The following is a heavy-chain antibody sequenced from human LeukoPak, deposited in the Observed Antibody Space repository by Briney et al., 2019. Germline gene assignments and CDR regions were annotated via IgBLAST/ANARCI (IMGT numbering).Heavy chain of an antibody. D-gene: IGHD4-23*01. V-gene: IGHV3-30-3*01. CDR2: ISYDGSNK. Sequence: GGSLRLSCAASGFTFSSYAMHWVRQAPGKGLEWVAVISYDGSNKYYADSVKGRFTTSRDNSKNTLYLQMNSLRAEDTAVYYCASSRYGGNRLFNYYYGMDVWGQGTTVTVSS. CDR3: ASSRYGGNRLFNYYYGMDV. CDR1: GFTFSSYA. J-gene: IGHJ6*02.